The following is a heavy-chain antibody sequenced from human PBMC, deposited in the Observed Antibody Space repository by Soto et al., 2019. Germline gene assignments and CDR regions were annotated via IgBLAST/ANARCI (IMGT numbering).Heavy chain of an antibody. D-gene: IGHD3-16*02. Sequence: GGSLSLSCAASGFTFSSYAMHWVRQAPGKGLEWVAVISYDGSNKYYADSVKGRFTISRDNSKSALYLQMNSLRAEDTAVYYCARGPSYLNRFDEWGQGSLVTVAS. CDR1: GFTFSSYA. CDR2: ISYDGSNK. V-gene: IGHV3-30-3*01. J-gene: IGHJ4*02. CDR3: ARGPSYLNRFDE.